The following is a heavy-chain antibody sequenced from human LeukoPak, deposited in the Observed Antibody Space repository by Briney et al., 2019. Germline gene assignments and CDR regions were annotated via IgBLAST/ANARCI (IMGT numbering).Heavy chain of an antibody. CDR1: GFTFSSYS. J-gene: IGHJ3*02. Sequence: GGSLRLSCAASGFTFSSYSMNWVRQAPGKGLEWVSSISSSSSYIYYADSVKGRFTISRDNAKNSLYLQMNSLRAEDTAVYYCARDYGSGSYYIPVAFDIWGQGTMVTVSS. D-gene: IGHD3-10*01. CDR2: ISSSSSYI. V-gene: IGHV3-21*01. CDR3: ARDYGSGSYYIPVAFDI.